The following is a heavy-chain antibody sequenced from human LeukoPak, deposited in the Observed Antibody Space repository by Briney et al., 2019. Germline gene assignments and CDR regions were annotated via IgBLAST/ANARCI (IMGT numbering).Heavy chain of an antibody. CDR3: AKDPRVDILTGYSAEYFQH. Sequence: GGSLRLSCAASGFTFSSYGMHWVRQAPGKGLEWVAVISYDGSNKYYADSVKGRFTISRDNSKNTLYLQMNSLRAEDTAVYYCAKDPRVDILTGYSAEYFQHWGQGTLVTVSP. D-gene: IGHD3-9*01. J-gene: IGHJ1*01. V-gene: IGHV3-30*18. CDR1: GFTFSSYG. CDR2: ISYDGSNK.